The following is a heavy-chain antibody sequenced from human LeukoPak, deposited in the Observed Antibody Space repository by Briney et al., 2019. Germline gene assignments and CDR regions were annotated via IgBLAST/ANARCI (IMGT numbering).Heavy chain of an antibody. D-gene: IGHD3-10*01. CDR1: GFTFSSYG. CDR3: AKVTYYYGSGSSNPFDY. CDR2: IRYDGSNK. J-gene: IGHJ4*02. V-gene: IGHV3-30*02. Sequence: GGSLRLSCAASGFTFSSYGMHWVRQPPGKGLEWVAFIRYDGSNKYYADSVKGRFTISRDNSKNTLYLQMNSLRAEDTAVYYCAKVTYYYGSGSSNPFDYWGQGTLVTVSS.